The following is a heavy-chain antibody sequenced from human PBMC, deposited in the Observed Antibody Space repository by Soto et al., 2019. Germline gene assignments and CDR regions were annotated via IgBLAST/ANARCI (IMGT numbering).Heavy chain of an antibody. D-gene: IGHD3-10*01. Sequence: SETLSLTCAVYGGSFSGYYWSWIRQPPGKGLEWIGEINHSGSTNYNPSLKSRVTISVDTSKNQFSLKLSSVTAADTAVYYCARSWGIPLLRGAIDVCGQAPTVTVSS. CDR1: GGSFSGYY. CDR2: INHSGST. CDR3: ARSWGIPLLRGAIDV. J-gene: IGHJ6*02. V-gene: IGHV4-34*01.